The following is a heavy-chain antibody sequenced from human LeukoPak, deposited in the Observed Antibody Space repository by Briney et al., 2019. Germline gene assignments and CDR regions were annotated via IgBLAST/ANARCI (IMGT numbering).Heavy chain of an antibody. CDR2: IYYSGST. Sequence: SETLSLTCTVSGGSISSSSYYWGWIRQPPGKGLEWIGSIYYSGSTYYNPSLKSRVTISVDTSKNQFSLKLSSVTAADTAVYYCATGVFPRLYSPVWGQGTLVTVSS. CDR1: GGSISSSSYY. V-gene: IGHV4-39*01. J-gene: IGHJ4*02. CDR3: ATGVFPRLYSPV. D-gene: IGHD3-10*02.